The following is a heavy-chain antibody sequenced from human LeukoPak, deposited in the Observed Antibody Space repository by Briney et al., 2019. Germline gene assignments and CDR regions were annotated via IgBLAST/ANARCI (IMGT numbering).Heavy chain of an antibody. V-gene: IGHV3-23*01. CDR1: GFTLSSYA. Sequence: GGSLRLSCAASGFTLSSYAMSWVRQAPGKGLEWVSATSSSDAGTYYADSVKGRFTISRDNAEKSLYLQMNSLRAEDTALYYCARDIVAVAGNWFDPWGQGTLVTVSS. CDR2: TSSSDAGT. D-gene: IGHD6-19*01. CDR3: ARDIVAVAGNWFDP. J-gene: IGHJ5*02.